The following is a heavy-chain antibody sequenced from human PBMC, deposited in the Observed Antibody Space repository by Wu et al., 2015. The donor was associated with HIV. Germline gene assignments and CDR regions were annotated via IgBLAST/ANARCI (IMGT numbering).Heavy chain of an antibody. CDR2: ITIYNDDT. D-gene: IGHD4-17*01. Sequence: QVQLVQSGVEVKKAGASVKVSCTASGYSFNTYGISWVRQAPGQGLEWMGWITIYNDDTNYARKFQDRVTMTTDTSTNTAYMELRSLRSGDTAVYYCARAILHLPMTTVTTQSPYLLDYWGQGTLVTVSS. CDR3: ARAILHLPMTTVTTQSPYLLDY. J-gene: IGHJ4*02. CDR1: GYSFNTYG. V-gene: IGHV1-18*01.